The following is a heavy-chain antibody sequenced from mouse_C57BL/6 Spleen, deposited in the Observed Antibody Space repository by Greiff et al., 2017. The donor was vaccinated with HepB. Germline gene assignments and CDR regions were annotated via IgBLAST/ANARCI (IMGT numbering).Heavy chain of an antibody. Sequence: ESGPGLVKPSQSLSLTCSVTGYSITSGYYWNWIRQFPGNKLEWMGYISYDGSNNYNPSLKNRISITRDTSKNQFFLKLNSVTTEDTATYYCARDDGSLYYAMDYWGQGTSVTVSS. CDR2: ISYDGSN. CDR3: ARDDGSLYYAMDY. CDR1: GYSITSGYY. D-gene: IGHD1-1*01. V-gene: IGHV3-6*01. J-gene: IGHJ4*01.